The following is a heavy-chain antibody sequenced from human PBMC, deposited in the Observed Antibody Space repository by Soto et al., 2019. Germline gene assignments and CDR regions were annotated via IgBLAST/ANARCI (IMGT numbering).Heavy chain of an antibody. CDR1: GFTLSNYW. V-gene: IGHV3-7*01. CDR2: IKQDGSEK. Sequence: XGSRRLSCAGAGFTLSNYWMSWVRQAPGKGLDWVANIKQDGSEKRYVDSVKGRFTISRDNAKKSVFLQMNSLRAEDTAVYYCARDGGYSGYDYFDYWGQGALVTVSS. J-gene: IGHJ4*02. CDR3: ARDGGYSGYDYFDY. D-gene: IGHD5-12*01.